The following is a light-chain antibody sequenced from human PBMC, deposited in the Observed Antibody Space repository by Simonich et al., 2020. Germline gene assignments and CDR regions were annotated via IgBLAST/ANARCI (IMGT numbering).Light chain of an antibody. Sequence: QSALTQPPSASGSPGQSVTISCTGTSSDVGGYNYVSWYQQHPGKAPKLMIYEVSERPSGVPDRFSGSKSGNTASLTGSGLQAEDEADYYCSSYAGSNNYVVFGGGTKLTVL. CDR1: SSDVGGYNY. CDR2: EVS. CDR3: SSYAGSNNYVV. V-gene: IGLV2-8*01. J-gene: IGLJ2*01.